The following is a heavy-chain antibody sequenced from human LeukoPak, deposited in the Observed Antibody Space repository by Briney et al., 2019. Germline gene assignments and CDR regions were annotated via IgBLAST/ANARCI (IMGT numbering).Heavy chain of an antibody. CDR2: VNKTIVRI. CDR3: ARDRDEKGWVPGDI. Sequence: GGSLRLSCSASGFPLGSYTMAWVRQAPGKGLEGVAYVNKTIVRIYNDGSVRGRFTIPRDKAMNSLFLQMRNLRVEDRAVYYCARDRDEKGWVPGDIWGQGTVVIVSS. J-gene: IGHJ3*02. D-gene: IGHD5-24*01. V-gene: IGHV3-48*01. CDR1: GFPLGSYT.